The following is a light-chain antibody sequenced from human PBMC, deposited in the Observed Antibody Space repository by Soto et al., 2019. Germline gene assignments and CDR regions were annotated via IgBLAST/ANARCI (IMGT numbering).Light chain of an antibody. Sequence: QSALTQPASVSGSPGQSITISCTGTSSDVGGYNHVSWYQHHPGEAPKLMIYDVSYRPSGVSNRFSGSKSGNTASLTISGLQAEDEADYYCNSYTSSTTQVFGTGTKLTVL. V-gene: IGLV2-14*03. CDR2: DVS. J-gene: IGLJ1*01. CDR1: SSDVGGYNH. CDR3: NSYTSSTTQV.